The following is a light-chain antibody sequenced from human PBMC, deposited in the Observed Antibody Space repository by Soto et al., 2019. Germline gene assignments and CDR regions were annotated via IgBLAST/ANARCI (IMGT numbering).Light chain of an antibody. CDR2: GAS. CDR3: QQYGRSPPFT. J-gene: IGKJ2*01. Sequence: IVLMQSPGTLSLSPGERATLSCRASQSVSSTYIAWYQQNPGQAPRLLIYGASSGATGIPDRFSGSGSGTDFTLTISRLEPEDFAVYFCQQYGRSPPFTFGQGTKVDIK. V-gene: IGKV3-20*01. CDR1: QSVSSTY.